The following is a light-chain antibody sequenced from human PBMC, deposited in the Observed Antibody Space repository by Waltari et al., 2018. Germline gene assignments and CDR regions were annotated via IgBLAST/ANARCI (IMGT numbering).Light chain of an antibody. V-gene: IGKV3-11*01. J-gene: IGKJ4*01. CDR2: DAS. CDR1: QSVGTY. CDR3: QQRRNWPLT. Sequence: SSRARQSVGTYLAWYQQRPGQSPRLLIYDASYRATGIPARFSGSGSETDFTLTISSLQPEDFAVYYCQQRRNWPLTFGGGTRVQI.